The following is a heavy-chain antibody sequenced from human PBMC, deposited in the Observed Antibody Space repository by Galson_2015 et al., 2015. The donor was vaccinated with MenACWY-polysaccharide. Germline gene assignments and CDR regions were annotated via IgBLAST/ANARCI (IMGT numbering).Heavy chain of an antibody. Sequence: SLRLSCAASGLTFRSSGMHWVRQAPGKGLEWVALIQNVGSPKAYADSVKGRFTISRDNSKNTLYLEMSSLRAEDTAVYYCARESSRIVFHAFDIWGQETMVTVSS. CDR2: IQNVGSPK. CDR1: GLTFRSSG. D-gene: IGHD6-19*01. J-gene: IGHJ3*02. CDR3: ARESSRIVFHAFDI. V-gene: IGHV3-33*05.